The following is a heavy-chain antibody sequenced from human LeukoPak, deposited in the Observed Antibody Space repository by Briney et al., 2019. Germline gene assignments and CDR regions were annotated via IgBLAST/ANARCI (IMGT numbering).Heavy chain of an antibody. J-gene: IGHJ1*01. V-gene: IGHV4-59*08. CDR1: GGSISSYY. CDR3: ASRNDYYDSSGSGQYFQH. D-gene: IGHD3-22*01. CDR2: IYYSGST. Sequence: SETLSLTCTVSGGSISSYYWSWIRQPPGKGLEWVGYIYYSGSTYYNPSLQSRVTISVDTSKNQFSLRLSSVTAADTAVYYCASRNDYYDSSGSGQYFQHWGQGTLVTVSS.